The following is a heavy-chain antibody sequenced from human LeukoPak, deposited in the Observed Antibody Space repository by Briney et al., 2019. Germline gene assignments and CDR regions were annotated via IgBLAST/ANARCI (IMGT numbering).Heavy chain of an antibody. Sequence: PGGSLRLSCAASGFTFSSYWMTWVRQAPGKGLEWVANIKQDGSERYYVDSVKGRFTISRDNAKNSLYLQMNSLRAEDMAVYYCARDGGRRDDYWGQGTLVTVSS. D-gene: IGHD5-24*01. J-gene: IGHJ4*02. CDR1: GFTFSSYW. CDR2: IKQDGSER. CDR3: ARDGGRRDDY. V-gene: IGHV3-7*01.